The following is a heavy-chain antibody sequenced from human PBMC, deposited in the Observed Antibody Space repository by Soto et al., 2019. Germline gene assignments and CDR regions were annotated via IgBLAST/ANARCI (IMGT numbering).Heavy chain of an antibody. V-gene: IGHV1-18*04. D-gene: IGHD5-12*01. CDR3: ATSYDSGLDP. J-gene: IGHJ5*02. CDR2: ISPYNGNT. CDR1: GYAFSNYG. Sequence: QIQLVQSGAEVKKPGASVRVSCKASGYAFSNYGISWIRQAPGLGLEWMGWISPYNGNTDYAQSLQGRVTMTTDTSTNTAYMELRSLTSDDTAVYYCATSYDSGLDPVGQGTLVTVSS.